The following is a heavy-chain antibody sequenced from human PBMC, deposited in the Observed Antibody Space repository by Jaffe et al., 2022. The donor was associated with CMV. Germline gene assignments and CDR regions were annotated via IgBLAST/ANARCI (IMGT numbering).Heavy chain of an antibody. D-gene: IGHD3-10*01. V-gene: IGHV3-7*01. Sequence: QLVESGGALVQPGGSLILSCAASGFTFSAYWMSWVRHAPGKGLEWVAQINADGSGALYVESVRGRFSIFRDNSQNLLYLQMNSLRVEDTALYFCARERGSPAERGTKRGDWFDPWTQGTLVTVSS. CDR3: ARERGSPAERGTKRGDWFDP. CDR1: GFTFSAYW. J-gene: IGHJ5*02. CDR2: INADGSGA.